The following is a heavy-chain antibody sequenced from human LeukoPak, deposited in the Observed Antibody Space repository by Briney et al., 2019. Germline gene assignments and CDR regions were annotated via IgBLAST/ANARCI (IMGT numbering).Heavy chain of an antibody. CDR2: INPNSGGT. J-gene: IGHJ4*02. D-gene: IGHD3-3*01. Sequence: GASVKVSCKASGYTFTGYYMHWVRQAPGQGLEWMGRINPNSGGTNYAQKFQGRVTMTRDTSISTAYMELSRLRSDDTAVYYCARVRADNVLRFLEWSYYFDYWGQGTLVTVSS. CDR1: GYTFTGYY. V-gene: IGHV1-2*06. CDR3: ARVRADNVLRFLEWSYYFDY.